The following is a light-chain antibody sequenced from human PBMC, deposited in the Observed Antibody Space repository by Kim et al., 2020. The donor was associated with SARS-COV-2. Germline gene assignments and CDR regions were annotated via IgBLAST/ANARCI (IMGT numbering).Light chain of an antibody. CDR2: RNN. CDR3: AAWDDSLSGPV. Sequence: GQRVTNSCSGRSSNIGSNYVYWYQQLPGTAPKLLIYRNNQRPSGVPDRFSGSKSGTSASLAISGLRSEDEADYYCAAWDDSLSGPVFGGGTQLTVL. V-gene: IGLV1-47*01. CDR1: SSNIGSNY. J-gene: IGLJ3*02.